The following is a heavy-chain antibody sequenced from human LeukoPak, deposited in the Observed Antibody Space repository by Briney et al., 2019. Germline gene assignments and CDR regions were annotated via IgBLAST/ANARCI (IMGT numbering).Heavy chain of an antibody. Sequence: SETLSLTCTVSGGSTSSGDYYWSWIRQPPGKGLEWIGYIYYGGSTYYNPSLKSRVTISVDTSKNQFSLKLSSVTAADTAAYYCARTQGGDPYYYMDVWGKGTTVTVSS. CDR1: GGSTSSGDYY. CDR2: IYYGGST. V-gene: IGHV4-30-4*08. CDR3: ARTQGGDPYYYMDV. J-gene: IGHJ6*03. D-gene: IGHD3-16*01.